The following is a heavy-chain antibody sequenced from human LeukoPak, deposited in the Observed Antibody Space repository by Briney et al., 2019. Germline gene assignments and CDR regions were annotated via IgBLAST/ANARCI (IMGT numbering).Heavy chain of an antibody. CDR2: ICGSGGDT. CDR3: AKARGATYGTYYLDY. V-gene: IGHV3-23*01. CDR1: GFTFSSYA. D-gene: IGHD4/OR15-4a*01. J-gene: IGHJ4*02. Sequence: GGSLRLSCAASGFTFSSYAMNWVRQAPGKGLEWVSICGSGGDTYYADSVKGRFTISRDNSKNTLYLQMNSLRAEDTAVYYCAKARGATYGTYYLDYWGQGTLVTVSS.